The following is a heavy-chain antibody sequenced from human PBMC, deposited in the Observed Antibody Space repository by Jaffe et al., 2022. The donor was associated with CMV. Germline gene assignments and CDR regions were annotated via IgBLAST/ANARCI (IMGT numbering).Heavy chain of an antibody. CDR3: AKVNPKNYDFWSGPHYYHMDV. J-gene: IGHJ6*03. Sequence: EVQLVESGGGLVQPGGSLRLSCEASGFTFSGYAMSWVRQAPGKGLEWVSAISGTGGTPFYADSVKGRFTISRDNFKKTLYLQMNSLRAEDTAVYYCAKVNPKNYDFWSGPHYYHMDVWGKGSTVTVSS. CDR2: ISGTGGTP. D-gene: IGHD3-3*01. V-gene: IGHV3-23*04. CDR1: GFTFSGYA.